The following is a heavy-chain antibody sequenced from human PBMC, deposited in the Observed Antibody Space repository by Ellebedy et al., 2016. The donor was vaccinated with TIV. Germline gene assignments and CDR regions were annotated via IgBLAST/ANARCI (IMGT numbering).Heavy chain of an antibody. J-gene: IGHJ4*02. Sequence: PGGSLRLSCAASGFTFSCCAMSWVRQTPGKGLEWVSVISNSGDTTYADYVKGRFTISRDNSKDTLFLQMNSLRAEDTAVYYCAKLPYGVPYFDYWGQGTLVTVSS. D-gene: IGHD4-17*01. CDR3: AKLPYGVPYFDY. CDR2: ISNSGDTT. V-gene: IGHV3-23*01. CDR1: GFTFSCCA.